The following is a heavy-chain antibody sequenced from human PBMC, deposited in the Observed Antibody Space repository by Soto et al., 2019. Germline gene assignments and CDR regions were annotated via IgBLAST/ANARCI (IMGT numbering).Heavy chain of an antibody. Sequence: VQLVESGGGLVQPGGSLRLSCTASGFTFSDYVMHWVRQAPGKGLEWVAVIWYRGRDIFYADSVEGRFTISRDNSKNTLYLQLNSLRAEDTAVYYCARDQGGQSGNFIFDNWGQGTLVTVSS. D-gene: IGHD1-26*01. V-gene: IGHV3-33*08. J-gene: IGHJ4*02. CDR3: ARDQGGQSGNFIFDN. CDR1: GFTFSDYV. CDR2: IWYRGRDI.